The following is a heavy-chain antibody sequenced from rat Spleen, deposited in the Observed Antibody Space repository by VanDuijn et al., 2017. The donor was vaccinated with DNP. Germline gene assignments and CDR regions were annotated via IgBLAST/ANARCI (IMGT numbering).Heavy chain of an antibody. CDR1: GYSITSSYR. CDR2: INSAGST. D-gene: IGHD1-2*01. CDR3: SRLADYYYSSYIYDVMDA. Sequence: EVQLQESGPGLVKPSQSLSLTCSVTGYSITSSYRWNWIRKFPGNKLEWMGYINSAGSTKYNPSLKSRISITRVTSKNQFFLQVNSESTQDRATYYWSRLADYYYSSYIYDVMDALGQGASVTVSS. V-gene: IGHV3-3*01. J-gene: IGHJ4*01.